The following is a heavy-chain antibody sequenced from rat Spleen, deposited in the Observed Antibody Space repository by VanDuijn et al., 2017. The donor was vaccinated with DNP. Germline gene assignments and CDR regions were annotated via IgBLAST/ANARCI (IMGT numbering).Heavy chain of an antibody. V-gene: IGHV5-22*01. CDR2: ISYEGSSI. D-gene: IGHD1-6*01. Sequence: EVQLVESGGDLVQPGRSLKLSCAASGFTFSDYYMAWVRQAPKKGLEWVASISYEGSSIHYGNSVKGRFTISRDTAKSTLYLQMNSLRAEDMATYYCGRDSLIKRMWDYWGQGVTVTVSS. CDR1: GFTFSDYY. CDR3: GRDSLIKRMWDY. J-gene: IGHJ2*01.